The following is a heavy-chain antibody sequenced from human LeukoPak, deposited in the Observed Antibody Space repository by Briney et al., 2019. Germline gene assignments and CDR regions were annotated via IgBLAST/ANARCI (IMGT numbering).Heavy chain of an antibody. J-gene: IGHJ3*02. D-gene: IGHD4-17*01. V-gene: IGHV4-61*02. Sequence: KPSQTLSLTCTVSGGSISSGSYYWSWIRQPAGKGLEWIGRIYTSGSTNYNPSLKSRVTISVDTSKNQFSLKLSSVTAAYTAVYYCARRGEDYGDYGGAFDIWGQGTMVTVSS. CDR2: IYTSGST. CDR3: ARRGEDYGDYGGAFDI. CDR1: GGSISSGSYY.